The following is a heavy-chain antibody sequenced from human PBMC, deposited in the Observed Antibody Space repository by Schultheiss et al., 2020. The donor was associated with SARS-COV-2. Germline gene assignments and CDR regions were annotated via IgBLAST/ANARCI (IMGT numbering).Heavy chain of an antibody. Sequence: GGSLRLSCADTGFNFSDNYMNWVRRAPGKGLEWVSSISSSSSYIYYADSVKGRFTISRDNAKNSLYLQMNSLRAEDTAVYYCARGLYPEYFQHWGQGTLVTVSS. CDR2: ISSSSSYI. V-gene: IGHV3-21*01. J-gene: IGHJ1*01. CDR1: GFNFSDNY. CDR3: ARGLYPEYFQH. D-gene: IGHD2-15*01.